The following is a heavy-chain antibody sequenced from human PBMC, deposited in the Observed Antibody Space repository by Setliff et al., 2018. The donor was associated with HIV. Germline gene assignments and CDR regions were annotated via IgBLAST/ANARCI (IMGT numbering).Heavy chain of an antibody. CDR2: MNPNSGNT. D-gene: IGHD3-22*01. CDR1: GYTFTNYD. V-gene: IGHV1-8*01. CDR3: ARGDTYYHDSSGYVKSALDCFDI. J-gene: IGHJ3*02. Sequence: ASVKVSCKASGYTFTNYDINWVRQATGQGLEWMGWMNPNSGNTGYAQKFQGRVTMTRNTSISTAYMELSSLRSEDTAVYHCARGDTYYHDSSGYVKSALDCFDIWGQGTMVTVSS.